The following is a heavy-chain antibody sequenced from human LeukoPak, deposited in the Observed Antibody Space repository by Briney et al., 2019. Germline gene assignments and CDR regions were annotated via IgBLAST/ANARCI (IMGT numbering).Heavy chain of an antibody. D-gene: IGHD1-26*01. CDR3: ARVLSGCETTRCELDY. J-gene: IGHJ4*02. V-gene: IGHV3-21*01. CDR2: ISSSSTYI. Sequence: RGSLRLSCAASGFAFTTYSMNWVRPAPGEGLEWDSSISSSSTYIYYADSVKGRVTISRENAKNSLYLQMNSLRAEDTAVYYSARVLSGCETTRCELDYWGQGTLVTVSS. CDR1: GFAFTTYS.